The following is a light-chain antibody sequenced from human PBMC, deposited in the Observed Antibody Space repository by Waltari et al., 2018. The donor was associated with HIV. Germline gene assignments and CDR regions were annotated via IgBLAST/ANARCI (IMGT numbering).Light chain of an antibody. CDR3: QLYGNSLYT. CDR1: QSVYASS. V-gene: IGKV3-20*01. J-gene: IGKJ2*01. Sequence: EVVLTQSPGTLSLSPGDSATLSCTASQSVYASSLAWYQQRPGQAPRLLISGPSRRATGIPDRFSGSGSGTDFTLTISRLEPEDFAVYYCQLYGNSLYTFGQGTKLEIK. CDR2: GPS.